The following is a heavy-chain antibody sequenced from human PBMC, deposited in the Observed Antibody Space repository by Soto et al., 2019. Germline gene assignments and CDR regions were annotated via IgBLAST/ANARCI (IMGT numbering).Heavy chain of an antibody. Sequence: QVQLKESGPGLLKASEPLSLTCSVSGGSISTFYWSWIRQPQGKGLEWIGYISYSGSTNYNPSLKSRLTISMDTSKNQIFLKVISLTAADTAVYFCARHVRRLGSSYGYSYQYWGQGTLVTVSS. D-gene: IGHD5-18*01. J-gene: IGHJ4*02. CDR3: ARHVRRLGSSYGYSYQY. CDR2: ISYSGST. V-gene: IGHV4-59*08. CDR1: GGSISTFY.